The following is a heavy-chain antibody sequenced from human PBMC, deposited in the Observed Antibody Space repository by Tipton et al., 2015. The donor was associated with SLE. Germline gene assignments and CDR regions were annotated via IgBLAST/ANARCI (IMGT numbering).Heavy chain of an antibody. J-gene: IGHJ4*02. CDR3: ATPVSSPLRL. Sequence: SLRLSCAASGFTFSTYNMNWVRQAPGKGLEWVSFISSTSSTIYYADSVKGRFTISRDNAQNSLYLQMDSLGAEDTALYYCATPVSSPLRLWGQGTLVTVSS. V-gene: IGHV3-48*01. CDR2: ISSTSSTI. D-gene: IGHD6-13*01. CDR1: GFTFSTYN.